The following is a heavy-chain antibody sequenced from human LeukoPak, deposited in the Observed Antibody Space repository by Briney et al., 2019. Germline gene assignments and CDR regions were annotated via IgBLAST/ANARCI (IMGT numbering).Heavy chain of an antibody. J-gene: IGHJ4*02. D-gene: IGHD5-12*01. CDR1: GYTFSSYS. CDR3: ARDPPHSGYDLYYFDY. V-gene: IGHV3-21*01. Sequence: GGSLRLSCAASGYTFSSYSMNWVRQAPGKGLEWVSSISSSSSYIYYADSVKGRFTISRDNAKNSLYLQMNSLRAEDTAVYYCARDPPHSGYDLYYFDYWGQGTLVTVSS. CDR2: ISSSSSYI.